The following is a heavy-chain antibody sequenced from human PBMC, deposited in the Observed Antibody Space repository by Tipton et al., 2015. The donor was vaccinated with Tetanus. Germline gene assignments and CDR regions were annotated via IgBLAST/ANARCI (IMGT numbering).Heavy chain of an antibody. CDR2: ISSTSTYI. V-gene: IGHV3-21*04. CDR3: ARDVSVAGLRYFDV. D-gene: IGHD3-9*01. CDR1: GFIFSSYT. Sequence: SLRLSCAVSGFIFSSYTMNWVRQAPGKGLEWVSSISSTSTYIYYADSLKGRFTISRDNAKNSLYLQMNSLRAEDTAVYYCARDVSVAGLRYFDVWGQGTLVTVSS. J-gene: IGHJ3*01.